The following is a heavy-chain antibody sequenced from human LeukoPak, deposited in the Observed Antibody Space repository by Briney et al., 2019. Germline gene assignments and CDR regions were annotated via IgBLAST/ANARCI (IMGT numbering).Heavy chain of an antibody. CDR2: IYHSGST. Sequence: SETLSLTCTVSNFSISSGYYWGWIRQPPEKGLEWIGNIYHSGSTYYNTSLKSRLTISVDTSKNQFSLKLSSVTAADTALYYCARDWRSSGYHDAFDIWGQGTMVTVSS. CDR1: NFSISSGYY. D-gene: IGHD3-22*01. CDR3: ARDWRSSGYHDAFDI. J-gene: IGHJ3*02. V-gene: IGHV4-38-2*02.